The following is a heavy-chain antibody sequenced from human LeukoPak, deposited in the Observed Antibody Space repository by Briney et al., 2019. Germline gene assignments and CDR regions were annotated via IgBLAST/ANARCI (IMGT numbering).Heavy chain of an antibody. J-gene: IGHJ4*02. CDR3: ARSQGLHDYGGKGYFDY. CDR1: DGSFSGYY. D-gene: IGHD4-23*01. Sequence: PSETLSLTCAVYDGSFSGYYWSWIRQPPGKGLEWIGEINHSGSTNYNPSLKSRVTISVDTSKNQFSLKLSSVTAADTAVYYCARSQGLHDYGGKGYFDYWGQGTLVTVSS. CDR2: INHSGST. V-gene: IGHV4-34*01.